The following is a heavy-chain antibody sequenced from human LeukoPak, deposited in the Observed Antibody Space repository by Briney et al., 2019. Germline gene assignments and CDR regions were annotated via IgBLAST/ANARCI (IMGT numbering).Heavy chain of an antibody. Sequence: PSETLSLTCTVSGGSISSYYWSWIRQPPGKGLEWIGYIYYSGSTNYNPSLKSRVTISVDTSKNQFSLKLSSVTAADTAVYYCARHDLGDYGRFDYWGQGTLVTVSS. CDR3: ARHDLGDYGRFDY. J-gene: IGHJ4*02. D-gene: IGHD4/OR15-4a*01. V-gene: IGHV4-59*08. CDR1: GGSISSYY. CDR2: IYYSGST.